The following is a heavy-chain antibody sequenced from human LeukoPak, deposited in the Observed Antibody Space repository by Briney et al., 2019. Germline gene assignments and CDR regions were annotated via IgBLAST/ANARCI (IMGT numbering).Heavy chain of an antibody. CDR2: ISYDGSNK. CDR1: GFTFSSCG. V-gene: IGHV3-30*18. CDR3: AKDVSALSHYYGMDV. D-gene: IGHD2/OR15-2a*01. Sequence: GGSLRLSCAASGFTFSSCGMHWVRQAPGKGLEWVAVISYDGSNKYYADSVKGRFTISRDNSKNTLYLQMNSLRAEDTAVYYCAKDVSALSHYYGMDVWGQGTTVTVSS. J-gene: IGHJ6*02.